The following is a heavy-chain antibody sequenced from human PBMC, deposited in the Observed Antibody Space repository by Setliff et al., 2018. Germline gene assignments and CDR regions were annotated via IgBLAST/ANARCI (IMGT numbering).Heavy chain of an antibody. CDR3: AREYYDSSGYHYFYYYMDV. J-gene: IGHJ6*03. CDR1: GFTFSNPW. D-gene: IGHD3-22*01. Sequence: PGGSLRLSCVASGFTFSNPWMNWVRQAPGKGLEWVGRIKSKVDGGATEYAAPVKGRFTISRDDSKNSLFLQMNSLKTEDTAVYYCAREYYDSSGYHYFYYYMDVWGKGTTVTVSS. V-gene: IGHV3-15*01. CDR2: IKSKVDGGAT.